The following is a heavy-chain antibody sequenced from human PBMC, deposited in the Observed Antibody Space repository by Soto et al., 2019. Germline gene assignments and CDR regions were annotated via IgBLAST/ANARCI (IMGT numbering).Heavy chain of an antibody. D-gene: IGHD4-17*01. CDR3: AKDIYTMVTTPFDY. CDR1: GFTFSTYA. J-gene: IGHJ4*02. V-gene: IGHV3-23*01. CDR2: ISGSGGNT. Sequence: GGSLRLSCAASGFTFSTYAMGWVRQAPGKGLEWVSSISGSGGNTYSADSVKGRFTISRDNSKNTLYLQMNSLRAEDTAVYYCAKDIYTMVTTPFDYWGQGTLVTVSS.